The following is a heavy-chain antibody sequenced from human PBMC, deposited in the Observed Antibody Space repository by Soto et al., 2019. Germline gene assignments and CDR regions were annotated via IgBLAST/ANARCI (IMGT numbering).Heavy chain of an antibody. CDR3: AHSVNGAFDY. Sequence: QITLKESGPTLVKPTQTLTLTCTFSGFSLSTTGVGVGWIRQPPGKALEWLALIYWDDDKRYSPSVKSRLTTTKDTAKNRVVFTMTNMDPVDTATYHCAHSVNGAFDYWGQGTLVTVST. V-gene: IGHV2-5*02. J-gene: IGHJ4*02. CDR1: GFSLSTTGVG. CDR2: IYWDDDK.